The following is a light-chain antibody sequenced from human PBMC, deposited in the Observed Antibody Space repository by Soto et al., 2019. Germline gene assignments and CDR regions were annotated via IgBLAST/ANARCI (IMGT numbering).Light chain of an antibody. CDR3: SSFRSSSTLFV. J-gene: IGLJ1*01. Sequence: QSVLTQPASVSGSPGQSITISCTGSSSDVGGFNYVSWYQQRPGKAPKLMIYEVNNRPSGVSNRFSGSKSGNTASLTISGLQAEDEAHYYCSSFRSSSTLFVFGTGTKLTVL. V-gene: IGLV2-14*01. CDR2: EVN. CDR1: SSDVGGFNY.